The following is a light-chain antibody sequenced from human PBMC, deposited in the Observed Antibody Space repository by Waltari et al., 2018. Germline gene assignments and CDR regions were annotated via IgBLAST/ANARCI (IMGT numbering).Light chain of an antibody. CDR3: SSFTDTHTLL. CDR2: DVT. J-gene: IGLJ2*01. CDR1: SNDVGASNF. Sequence: QSALTQPASVSGSPGQSITISCTGTSNDVGASNFVSWYQQHPGRAPQLMIYDVTGRPSGISYRVSGSKSANTASLTISGLLPEDEAIYYCSSFTDTHTLLFGGGTTVTVL. V-gene: IGLV2-14*03.